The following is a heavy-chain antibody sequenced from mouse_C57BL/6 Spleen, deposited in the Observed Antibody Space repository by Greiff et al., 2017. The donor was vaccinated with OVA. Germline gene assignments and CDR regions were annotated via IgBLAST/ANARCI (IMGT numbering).Heavy chain of an antibody. V-gene: IGHV1-82*01. CDR3: ARSVQTAQATWFAY. J-gene: IGHJ3*01. Sequence: QVQLQQSGPELVKPGASVKISCKASGYAFSSSWMNWVKQRPGKGLEWIGRIYPGDGDTNYNGKFKGKATLTADKSSSTAYMQLSSLTSEDSAVYYCARSVQTAQATWFAYWGQGTLVTVSA. D-gene: IGHD3-2*02. CDR1: GYAFSSSW. CDR2: IYPGDGDT.